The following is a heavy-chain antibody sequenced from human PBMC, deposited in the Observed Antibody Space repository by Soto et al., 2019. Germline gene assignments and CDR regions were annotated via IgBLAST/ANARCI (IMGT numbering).Heavy chain of an antibody. V-gene: IGHV1-2*02. CDR1: GYTFTGYY. CDR3: AIPQPRYCTNGVCYGDYYYYYGMDV. J-gene: IGHJ6*02. Sequence: ASVKVSCKASGYTFTGYYMHWVRHAPGQGLEWMGWINPNSGGTNYAQKFQGRVTMTRDTSISTAYMELSRLRSDDTAVYYCAIPQPRYCTNGVCYGDYYYYYGMDVWGQGTTVTVSS. CDR2: INPNSGGT. D-gene: IGHD2-8*01.